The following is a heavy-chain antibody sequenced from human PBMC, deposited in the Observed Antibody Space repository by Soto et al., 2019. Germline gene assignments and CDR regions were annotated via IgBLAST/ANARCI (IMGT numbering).Heavy chain of an antibody. CDR2: IIPIFGTA. CDR1: GYTFTGYY. J-gene: IGHJ6*02. Sequence: SVKVSCKASGYTFTGYYMHWVRQAPGQGLEWMGGIIPIFGTANYAQKFQGRVTITADESTSTAYMELSSLRSEDTAVYYCARDAPNYYGMDVWGQGTTVTVSS. V-gene: IGHV1-69*13. CDR3: ARDAPNYYGMDV.